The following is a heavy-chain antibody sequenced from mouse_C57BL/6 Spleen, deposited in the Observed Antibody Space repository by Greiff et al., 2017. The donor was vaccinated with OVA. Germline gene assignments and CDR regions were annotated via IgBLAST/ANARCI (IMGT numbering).Heavy chain of an antibody. CDR2: IDPEDGET. Sequence: EVKVVESGAELVKPGASVKLSCTASGFNIKDYYMHWVKQRTEQGLEWIGRIDPEDGETKYAPKFQGKATITADTSSNTAYLQLSSLTSEDTAVYYCASLTGTGFDYWGQGTTLTVSS. D-gene: IGHD4-1*01. CDR1: GFNIKDYY. V-gene: IGHV14-2*01. CDR3: ASLTGTGFDY. J-gene: IGHJ2*01.